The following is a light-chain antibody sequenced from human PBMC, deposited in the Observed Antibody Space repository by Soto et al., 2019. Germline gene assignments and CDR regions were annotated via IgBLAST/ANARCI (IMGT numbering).Light chain of an antibody. CDR1: SSDVGGYNY. CDR2: EVT. J-gene: IGLJ1*01. V-gene: IGLV2-8*01. CDR3: SSYAGSNTFA. Sequence: QSALTQPPSASGSPGQSVTISCTGASSDVGGYNYVSWFQQHPGKAPKLLIYEVTNRPSGVPDRFSGSKSDNTASLTVSGLQAEDEADYYCSSYAGSNTFAFGTGTKVTVL.